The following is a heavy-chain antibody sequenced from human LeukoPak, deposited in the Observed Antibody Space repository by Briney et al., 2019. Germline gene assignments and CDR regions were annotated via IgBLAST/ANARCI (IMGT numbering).Heavy chain of an antibody. D-gene: IGHD6-6*01. J-gene: IGHJ6*03. CDR2: IYPNSGGT. V-gene: IGHV1-2*02. CDR1: GYTFTGYY. CDR3: AREYSSSGYYYYMDV. Sequence: ASVTVSCKTSGYTFTGYYMHWLRPAPGQGLAWMGWIYPNSGGTNYAQKLQGRVTMTTDTSTSTAYMELRSMRSDDTAVYYCAREYSSSGYYYYMDVWGKGTTVTVSS.